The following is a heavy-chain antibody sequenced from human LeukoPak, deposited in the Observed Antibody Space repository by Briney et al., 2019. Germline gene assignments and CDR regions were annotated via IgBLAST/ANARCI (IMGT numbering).Heavy chain of an antibody. CDR1: GGSGGSISSSNY. J-gene: IGHJ6*02. Sequence: SSETLSLTCAVSGGSGGSISSSNYWSWVRQPPGKGLEWIGEIYHSGRTNSNPSLKSRVTISVDKSKNQFSLKLSSVTAADTAVYYCARVTDYYYGMDVWGQGTTVTVSS. CDR3: ARVTDYYYGMDV. V-gene: IGHV4-4*02. CDR2: IYHSGRT. D-gene: IGHD1-14*01.